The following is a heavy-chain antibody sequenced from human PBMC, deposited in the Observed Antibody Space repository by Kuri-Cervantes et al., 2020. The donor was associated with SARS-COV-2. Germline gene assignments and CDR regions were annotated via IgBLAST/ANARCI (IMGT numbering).Heavy chain of an antibody. D-gene: IGHD3-16*02. V-gene: IGHV1-2*04. CDR3: ARGPSLGSLWGSYHWGGDSFDI. CDR2: INPKSGGT. CDR1: GYTFTGYY. Sequence: ASVKVSCKASGYTFTGYYIHWVRQAPGQGLEWMGWINPKSGGTDSAQKFQGWVTMTRGTSISTAYMELSRLRSDDTAVYYSARGPSLGSLWGSYHWGGDSFDIWGQGTMVTVSS. J-gene: IGHJ3*02.